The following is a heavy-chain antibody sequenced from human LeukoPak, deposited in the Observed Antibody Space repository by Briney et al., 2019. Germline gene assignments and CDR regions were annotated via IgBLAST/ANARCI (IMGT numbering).Heavy chain of an antibody. CDR1: GYSFTTYW. CDR2: IYPGDSDT. Sequence: GESLKISRKGSGYSFTTYWIAWVRQMPGKGLEWMGIIYPGDSDTKYSPSFQGQVTFSADKSISTAYLQWSSLKASDTAMYYCARQSQPDFWSGYYIDWGQGTLVTVSS. D-gene: IGHD3-3*01. J-gene: IGHJ4*02. CDR3: ARQSQPDFWSGYYID. V-gene: IGHV5-51*01.